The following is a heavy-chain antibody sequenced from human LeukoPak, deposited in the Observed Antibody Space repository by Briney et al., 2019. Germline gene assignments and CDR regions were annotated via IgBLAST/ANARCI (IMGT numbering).Heavy chain of an antibody. V-gene: IGHV3-30*02. CDR1: GFTFSGYG. Sequence: PGGSLRLSCAASGFTFSGYGMHWVRQAPGKGLEWVAFVRYDSSNKYYADSVKGRFTVSRDNAKNSLYLQMNSLRAEDTAVYYCASEGWEERYFDYWGQGTLVTVSS. CDR2: VRYDSSNK. CDR3: ASEGWEERYFDY. J-gene: IGHJ4*02. D-gene: IGHD1-26*01.